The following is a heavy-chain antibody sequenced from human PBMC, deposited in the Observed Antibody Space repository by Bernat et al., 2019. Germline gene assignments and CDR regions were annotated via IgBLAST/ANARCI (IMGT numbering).Heavy chain of an antibody. CDR2: ISSSSSYT. J-gene: IGHJ4*02. Sequence: EVQLVESGGGLVQPGGSLRLSCAASGFTFSSYSMNWVRQAPGKGLEWVSYISSSSSYTNYADSVKGRFTISRDNAKNSLYLQMNSLRAEDTAVYYCARDILPFYWGQGTLVTVSS. D-gene: IGHD3-9*01. CDR1: GFTFSSYS. CDR3: ARDILPFY. V-gene: IGHV3-48*04.